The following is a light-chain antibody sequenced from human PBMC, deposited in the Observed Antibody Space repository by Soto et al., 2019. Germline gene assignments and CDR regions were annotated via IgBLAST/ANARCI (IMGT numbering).Light chain of an antibody. CDR3: QQYNSYPIT. CDR1: QGISTY. J-gene: IGKJ5*01. CDR2: GAS. V-gene: IGKV1-16*01. Sequence: DLQMTQSPSSLSASVGDRVTITCRASQGISTYLAWFQQKPGKAPKSLIYGASSLQSGVPSRFSGSASGTDFTLTISSLQPEDFATYYCQQYNSYPITFGQGTRLEIK.